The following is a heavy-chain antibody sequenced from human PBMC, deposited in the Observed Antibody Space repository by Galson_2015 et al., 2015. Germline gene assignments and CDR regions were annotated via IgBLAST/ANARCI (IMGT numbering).Heavy chain of an antibody. V-gene: IGHV1-69*13. Sequence: SVKVSCKASGGTFSSYAISWVRQAPGQGLEWMGGIIPIFGTANYAQKFQGRVTITADESTSTAYMELSSLRSEDTAVYYCARVGSSSSYKHEGGFDYWGQGTLVTVSS. D-gene: IGHD6-13*01. CDR3: ARVGSSSSYKHEGGFDY. J-gene: IGHJ4*02. CDR2: IIPIFGTA. CDR1: GGTFSSYA.